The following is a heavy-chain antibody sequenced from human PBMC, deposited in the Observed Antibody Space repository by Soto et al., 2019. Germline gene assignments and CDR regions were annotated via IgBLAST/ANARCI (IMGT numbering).Heavy chain of an antibody. Sequence: QVQLVQSGAAVKKPGASVKASCKASGYTFTSYGISWVRQAPGQGLEWMGWISAYNGNTNYAQKLQGRVTMTTDTSTSTAYMELRSLRSDDTAVYYCARDNIVVVPDAPPLGWFDPWGQGTLVTVSS. CDR3: ARDNIVVVPDAPPLGWFDP. CDR2: ISAYNGNT. J-gene: IGHJ5*02. CDR1: GYTFTSYG. V-gene: IGHV1-18*01. D-gene: IGHD2-2*01.